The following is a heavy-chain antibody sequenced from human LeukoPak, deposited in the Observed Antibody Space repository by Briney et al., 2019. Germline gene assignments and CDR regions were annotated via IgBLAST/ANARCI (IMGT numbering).Heavy chain of an antibody. Sequence: PSETLSLTCAVSGGSISSSNWWSWVRQPPGKGVEWIGEIYHSGSTNYNPSLKSRVTISVDKSKNQFSLKLSSVTAADTAVYYCARSFWSGYYNYFDYWGQGTLVTVSS. V-gene: IGHV4-4*02. J-gene: IGHJ4*02. CDR3: ARSFWSGYYNYFDY. CDR2: IYHSGST. CDR1: GGSISSSNW. D-gene: IGHD3-3*01.